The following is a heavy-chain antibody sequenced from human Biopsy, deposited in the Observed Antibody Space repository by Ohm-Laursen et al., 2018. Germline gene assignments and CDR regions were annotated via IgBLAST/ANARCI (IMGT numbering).Heavy chain of an antibody. Sequence: GTLSLTCTVSGGSIDTQSWIRQPAGKGLEWIGRVDIRGHADYSSSLRSRVTMSAAASKNQFSLKLTSVTAADTAVYFCARVKGEWPEYEFDKWGQGILVTVSS. CDR1: GGSIDTQS. J-gene: IGHJ4*02. V-gene: IGHV4-4*07. CDR3: ARVKGEWPEYEFDK. D-gene: IGHD3-16*01. CDR2: VDIRGHA.